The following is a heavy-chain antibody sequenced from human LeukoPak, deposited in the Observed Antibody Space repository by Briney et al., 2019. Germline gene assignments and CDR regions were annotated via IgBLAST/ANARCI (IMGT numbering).Heavy chain of an antibody. CDR2: VTWSSRSK. V-gene: IGHV3-9*01. D-gene: IGHD6-13*01. J-gene: IGHJ2*01. Sequence: GGSLRLSCEASGFTLEDYGVHWVRHVPGKGLEWVSGVTWSSRSKKYADSVRGRFSISRDDANYSLFLQMNNLRPEDTALYYCAKDSEARSISWYSHFDLWGRGTLVTVSS. CDR1: GFTLEDYG. CDR3: AKDSEARSISWYSHFDL.